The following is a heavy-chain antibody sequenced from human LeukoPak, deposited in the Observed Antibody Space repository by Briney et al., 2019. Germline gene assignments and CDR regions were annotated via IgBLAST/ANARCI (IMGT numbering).Heavy chain of an antibody. CDR2: IKSKTDGGTT. CDR3: TTDRLNYYGSGSYIYFDY. J-gene: IGHJ4*02. Sequence: GGSLRLSCAASGFTFSNAWMSWVRQAPGKGLEWVGRIKSKTDGGTTDYAAPVKGRFTISRDDSKNTLYLQMNSLKTEDTAVYYCTTDRLNYYGSGSYIYFDYWGQGTLVTVSS. V-gene: IGHV3-15*01. D-gene: IGHD3-10*01. CDR1: GFTFSNAW.